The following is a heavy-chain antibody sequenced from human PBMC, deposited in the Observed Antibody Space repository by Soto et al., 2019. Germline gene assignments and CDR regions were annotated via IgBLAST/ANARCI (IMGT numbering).Heavy chain of an antibody. CDR2: INAANGDT. Sequence: GASVKVSCKASGYTFTAYPMHWVRQAPGQRLEWMGWINAANGDTGYSQKFHDRVTFTRDTSATTVYMELSSLTSEDTVVYYCARKDYYGAGVYYFDHWGQGTLVTVSS. D-gene: IGHD3-10*01. CDR1: GYTFTAYP. CDR3: ARKDYYGAGVYYFDH. V-gene: IGHV1-3*01. J-gene: IGHJ4*02.